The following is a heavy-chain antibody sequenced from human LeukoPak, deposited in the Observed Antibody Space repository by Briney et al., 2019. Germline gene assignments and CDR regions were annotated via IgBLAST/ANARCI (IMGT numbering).Heavy chain of an antibody. V-gene: IGHV4-39*01. D-gene: IGHD2-21*01. CDR3: ARQIGRGLWAFDY. J-gene: IGHJ4*02. Sequence: PSETLSFTCTVSGGXITIADYWWAWIRQPPGKRLEWTASIYYSGSTHYNPALESRVYISVDTSKSQFSLKSSSVTAADTAVYYCARQIGRGLWAFDYWGQGSLVTVSS. CDR1: GGXITIADYW. CDR2: IYYSGST.